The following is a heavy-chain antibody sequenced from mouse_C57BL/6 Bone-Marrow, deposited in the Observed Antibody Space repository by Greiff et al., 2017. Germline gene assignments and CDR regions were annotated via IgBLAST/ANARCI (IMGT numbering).Heavy chain of an antibody. Sequence: VQLQQPGAELVMPGASVKLSCKASGYTFTSYWMHWVKQRPGQGLEWIGEIDPSDSYTNYNQKFKGKSTLTVDKSSSTAYMQLSSLTSEDSAVYYCARPVGTSYYFAYWCQGTTLTVSS. CDR3: ARPVGTSYYFAY. J-gene: IGHJ2*01. D-gene: IGHD4-1*01. CDR2: IDPSDSYT. V-gene: IGHV1-69*01. CDR1: GYTFTSYW.